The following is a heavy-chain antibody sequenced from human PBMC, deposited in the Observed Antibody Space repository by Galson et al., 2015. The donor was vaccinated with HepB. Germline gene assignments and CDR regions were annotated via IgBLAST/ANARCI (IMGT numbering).Heavy chain of an antibody. CDR2: ISGSGGST. CDR1: GFTFSSYA. CDR3: AKVHRGPSMATITGFIDY. D-gene: IGHD5-24*01. V-gene: IGHV3-23*01. J-gene: IGHJ4*02. Sequence: SLRLSCAASGFTFSSYAMSWVRQAPGKGLEWVSAISGSGGSTYYADSVKGRFTISRDNSKNTLYLQMNSLRAEDTAVYYCAKVHRGPSMATITGFIDYWGQGTLVTVSS.